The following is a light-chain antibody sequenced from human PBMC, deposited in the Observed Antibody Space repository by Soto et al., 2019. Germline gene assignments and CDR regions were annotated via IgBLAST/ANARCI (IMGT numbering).Light chain of an antibody. CDR1: QGNRNY. V-gene: IGKV1-27*01. Sequence: DIQMTQSPSSLAASGGERGTITCRASQGNRNYLAWYQQKTGKVPQLLNYAGITLQSGVPSRFSGSGSGKDFTLTISSLQPEDVATYYCQKYNSAPRTFGQGTKVEIK. CDR2: AGI. CDR3: QKYNSAPRT. J-gene: IGKJ1*01.